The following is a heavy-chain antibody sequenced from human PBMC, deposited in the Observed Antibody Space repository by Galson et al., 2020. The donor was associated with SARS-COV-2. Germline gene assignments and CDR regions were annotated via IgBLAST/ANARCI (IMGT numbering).Heavy chain of an antibody. Sequence: LSLTCAVSGGSISTGYNSWSWLRQPPGKGLEWIAYIYHSGSTYYNPSLASRVTISVDRSKNQFSLKLTSVTAADTAVYYCARVIAAGDWYFDLWGRGTLVTVSS. V-gene: IGHV4-30-2*01. CDR1: GGSISTGYNS. CDR2: IYHSGST. D-gene: IGHD6-13*01. J-gene: IGHJ2*01. CDR3: ARVIAAGDWYFDL.